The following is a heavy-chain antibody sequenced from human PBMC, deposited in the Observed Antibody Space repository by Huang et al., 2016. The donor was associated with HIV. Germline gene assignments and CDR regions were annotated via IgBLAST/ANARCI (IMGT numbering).Heavy chain of an antibody. CDR2: ISVYNGTT. Sequence: QVQLVQSGAEVKKPGASVKVSCKASGYTFSSFGISGVRQAPGQGLEWVVGISVYNGTTKFAQKFQGRRTMTPDSSTSTAYMELRSLRSDDTAVYYCARGGGIQLWLLGYYYMDVWGNGTTVTVSS. CDR1: GYTFSSFG. V-gene: IGHV1-18*01. D-gene: IGHD5-18*01. CDR3: ARGGGIQLWLLGYYYMDV. J-gene: IGHJ6*03.